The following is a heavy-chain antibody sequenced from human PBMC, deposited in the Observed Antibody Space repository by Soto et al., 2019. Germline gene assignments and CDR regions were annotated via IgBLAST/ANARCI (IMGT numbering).Heavy chain of an antibody. J-gene: IGHJ4*02. Sequence: SETLSLTCTVSGASISSGDYFWSWIRQSPGKGLEWIGYIYGSGSSYYNPSLKSRVTMSVDTSKNQFSLKLRSVTAADTAVYYCAREKGYISGPKNFDYWGQGTLVTVSS. D-gene: IGHD5-12*01. CDR2: IYGSGSS. CDR1: GASISSGDYF. V-gene: IGHV4-30-4*01. CDR3: AREKGYISGPKNFDY.